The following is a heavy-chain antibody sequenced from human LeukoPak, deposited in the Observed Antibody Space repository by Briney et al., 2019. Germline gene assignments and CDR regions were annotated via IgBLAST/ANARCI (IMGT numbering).Heavy chain of an antibody. V-gene: IGHV3-30-3*01. CDR1: GFTFSSYA. Sequence: GGSLRLSCAASGFTFSSYAMHWVRQAPGKGLEWVAVISYDGSNKYYADSVKGRFTISRDNSKNTLYLQMNSLRAEDTAVYYCARGKYQLRWEGDYWGQGTLVTVSS. D-gene: IGHD2-2*01. CDR2: ISYDGSNK. J-gene: IGHJ4*02. CDR3: ARGKYQLRWEGDY.